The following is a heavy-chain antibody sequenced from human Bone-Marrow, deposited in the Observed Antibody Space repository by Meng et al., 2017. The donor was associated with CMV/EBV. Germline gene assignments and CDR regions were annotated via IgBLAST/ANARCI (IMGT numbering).Heavy chain of an antibody. Sequence: GESLKISCAVSGFTFSSYWMHWVRQAPGKGLVWVSRINSDGSSTSYADSVKGRFTISRDNAKNSLYLQMNSLRAEDTAVYYCARASLTYYYDSSGYLDYWGQGTLVTVSS. CDR3: ARASLTYYYDSSGYLDY. CDR2: INSDGSST. V-gene: IGHV3-74*01. J-gene: IGHJ4*02. CDR1: GFTFSSYW. D-gene: IGHD3-22*01.